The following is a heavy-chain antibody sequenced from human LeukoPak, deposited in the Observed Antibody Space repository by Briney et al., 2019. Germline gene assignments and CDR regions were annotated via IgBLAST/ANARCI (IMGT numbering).Heavy chain of an antibody. D-gene: IGHD4-11*01. CDR1: GGSISSYY. V-gene: IGHV4-59*01. J-gene: IGHJ6*03. CDR2: IYYSGST. CDR3: ARDRRDYSNYPGVYYYYYYMDV. Sequence: SETLSLTCTVSGGSISSYYWSWIRQPPGKGLEWIGYIYYSGSTNYNPSLKSRVTISVDASKNQFSLKLSSVTAADTAVYYCARDRRDYSNYPGVYYYYYYMDVWGKGTTVTVSS.